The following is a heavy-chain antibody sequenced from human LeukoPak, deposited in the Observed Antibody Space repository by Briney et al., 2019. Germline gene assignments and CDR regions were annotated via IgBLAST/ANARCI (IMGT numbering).Heavy chain of an antibody. D-gene: IGHD2-2*01. CDR3: ALTLWGGYCSSTSCYQFDY. CDR2: ISYDGSNK. V-gene: IGHV3-30*03. Sequence: GRSLRLSCAASGFTFSSYGMHWFRQAPGKGLEWVAVISYDGSNKYYADSVKGRFTISRDNSKNTLYLQMNSLRAEDTAVYYCALTLWGGYCSSTSCYQFDYWGRGTLVTVSS. J-gene: IGHJ4*02. CDR1: GFTFSSYG.